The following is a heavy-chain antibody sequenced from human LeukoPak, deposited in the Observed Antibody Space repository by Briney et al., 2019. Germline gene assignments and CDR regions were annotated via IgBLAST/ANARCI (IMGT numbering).Heavy chain of an antibody. CDR3: AGITMARGVIDPDYYYCMDV. CDR1: GYTFTSYD. Sequence: GGSVTVSCKGSGYTFTSYDINWVRQAGGKGVEGMGWMNPKSGKTVYAKKFQGRVTMNRKTSISTAYMELSSLRSEDTAVYYCAGITMARGVIDPDYYYCMDVWGQGTTVTVSS. V-gene: IGHV1-8*01. J-gene: IGHJ6*02. D-gene: IGHD3-10*01. CDR2: MNPKSGKT.